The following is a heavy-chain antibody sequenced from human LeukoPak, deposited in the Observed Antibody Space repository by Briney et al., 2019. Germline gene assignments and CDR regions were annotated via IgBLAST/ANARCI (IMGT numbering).Heavy chain of an antibody. Sequence: TLSLTCTVSGDSISSGNYYWSWIRQPPGKGLEWIGFIYHSGSTFYNPSLKSRVTISVDRSKNQFSLKLSSVTAADTAVYYCARARFLEWLTDAFDIWGQGTMVTVSS. D-gene: IGHD3-3*01. CDR2: IYHSGST. J-gene: IGHJ3*02. CDR3: ARARFLEWLTDAFDI. CDR1: GDSISSGNYY. V-gene: IGHV4-30-2*01.